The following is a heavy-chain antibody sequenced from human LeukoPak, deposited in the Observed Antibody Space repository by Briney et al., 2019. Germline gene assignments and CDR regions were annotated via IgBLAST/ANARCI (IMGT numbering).Heavy chain of an antibody. J-gene: IGHJ4*02. CDR1: GFTFSSYA. Sequence: PGGSLRLSCAASGFTFSSYAMSWVRQAPGKGLEWVSAISGSGGSTYYADSVKGRFTISRDNSKNTLYLQMNSLRAEDTAVYYCAKLGAHSSSRAPLWYDYWGQGTLVTVSS. CDR2: ISGSGGST. V-gene: IGHV3-23*01. D-gene: IGHD6-6*01. CDR3: AKLGAHSSSRAPLWYDY.